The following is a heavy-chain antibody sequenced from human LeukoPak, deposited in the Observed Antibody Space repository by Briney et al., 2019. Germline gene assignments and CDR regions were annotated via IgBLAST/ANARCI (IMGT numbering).Heavy chain of an antibody. CDR2: IIPIFGTA. Sequence: ASVKVSCKASGGTFSSYAISWVRQAPGQGLEWMGGIIPIFGTANYAQKFQGRVTITADESTSTAYMELSSLRSEDTAVYYCARAYGDYVGVPNWFDPWGQGTLVTVSS. CDR3: ARAYGDYVGVPNWFDP. V-gene: IGHV1-69*13. J-gene: IGHJ5*02. CDR1: GGTFSSYA. D-gene: IGHD4-17*01.